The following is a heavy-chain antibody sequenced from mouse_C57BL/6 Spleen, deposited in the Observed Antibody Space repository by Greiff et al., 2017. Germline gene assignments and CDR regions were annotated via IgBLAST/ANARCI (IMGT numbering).Heavy chain of an antibody. D-gene: IGHD2-5*01. CDR3: TSPSYYSNYARYFDV. CDR1: GYTFTDYE. V-gene: IGHV1-15*01. Sequence: VKLQESGAELVRPGASVTLSCKASGYTFTDYEMHWVKQTPVHGLEWIGAIDPETGGTAYNQKFKGKAILTADKSSSTAYMELRSLTSEDSAVYYCTSPSYYSNYARYFDVWGTGTTVTVSS. CDR2: IDPETGGT. J-gene: IGHJ1*03.